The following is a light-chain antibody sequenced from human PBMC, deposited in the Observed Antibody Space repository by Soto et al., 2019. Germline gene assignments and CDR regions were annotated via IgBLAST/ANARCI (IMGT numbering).Light chain of an antibody. CDR1: QSLLHSNGYNY. V-gene: IGKV2-28*01. Sequence: DIVMTQSPLSLPVTPGEPSSISFRSSQSLLHSNGYNYLDWYLQKPGQSPQLLIYLGSNRASGVPDRFSGSGSGTDFTLKISRVEAEDVGVYYCMQALHTPTFGQGTKVDI. CDR2: LGS. CDR3: MQALHTPT. J-gene: IGKJ1*01.